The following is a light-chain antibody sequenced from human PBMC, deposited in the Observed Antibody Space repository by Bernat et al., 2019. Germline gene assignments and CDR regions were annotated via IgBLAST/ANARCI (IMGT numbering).Light chain of an antibody. CDR1: QGISSY. CDR2: AAS. CDR3: QQLNSYVYT. J-gene: IGKJ2*01. V-gene: IGKV1-9*01. Sequence: DIQLTQSPSFLSASVGDRVTITCRASQGISSYLAWYQQKPGKAPKLLIYAASTFQSGVPSRFSGSGSGTEFTLTISSLQPEDFATYYCQQLNSYVYTFGQGTKLEIK.